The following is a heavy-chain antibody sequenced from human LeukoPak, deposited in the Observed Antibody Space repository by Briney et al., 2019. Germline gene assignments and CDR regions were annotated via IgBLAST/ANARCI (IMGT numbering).Heavy chain of an antibody. J-gene: IGHJ4*02. CDR2: IRHDGNAK. Sequence: PGGSLRLSCAASGFAFSDFWMSWVRQAPGKALEWVANIRHDGNAKNYVPSVRGRFTISRDNAKNSLYLQMNSLTVEDTAVYYCATSHDSAGNDWGQGTLVTVSS. CDR1: GFAFSDFW. V-gene: IGHV3-7*01. CDR3: ATSHDSAGND. D-gene: IGHD2-15*01.